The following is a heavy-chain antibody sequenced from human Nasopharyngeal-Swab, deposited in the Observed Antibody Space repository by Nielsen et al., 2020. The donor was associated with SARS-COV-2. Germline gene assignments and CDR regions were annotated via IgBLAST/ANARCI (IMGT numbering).Heavy chain of an antibody. V-gene: IGHV1-2*06. CDR2: INPNSGGT. CDR1: GYTFTGYY. Sequence: ASVKVSCKASGYTFTGYYMHWVRQAPGQGLVWMGRINPNSGGTHYAQKFQGRVTITRDTSISTAYMELTRLSSDDTAVYYCARDQGITIFGVTIGYYGMDVWGQGTTVTVSS. J-gene: IGHJ6*02. CDR3: ARDQGITIFGVTIGYYGMDV. D-gene: IGHD3-3*01.